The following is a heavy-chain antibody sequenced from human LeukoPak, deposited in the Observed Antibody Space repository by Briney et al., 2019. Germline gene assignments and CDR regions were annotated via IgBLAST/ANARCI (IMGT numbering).Heavy chain of an antibody. D-gene: IGHD3-22*01. CDR1: GGSISSSSYY. CDR2: IYYSGST. Sequence: SETLSLTCTVSGGSISSSSYYWGWIRQPPGKGLEWIGSIYYSGSTYYNPSLKSRVTISVDTSKNQFSLKLSSVTAADTAVYYCARQGWGYYYFDYWGQGTVVTVSS. V-gene: IGHV4-39*01. CDR3: ARQGWGYYYFDY. J-gene: IGHJ4*02.